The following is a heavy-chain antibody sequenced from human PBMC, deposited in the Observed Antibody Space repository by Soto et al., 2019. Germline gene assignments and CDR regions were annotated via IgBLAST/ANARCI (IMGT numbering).Heavy chain of an antibody. V-gene: IGHV3-21*01. CDR3: ARDHIYSNYAWFDP. D-gene: IGHD4-4*01. CDR1: GFTFSSYS. CDR2: ISSSSSYI. Sequence: GGSLRLSCAASGFTFSSYSMSWVRQAPGKGLEWVSSISSSSSYIYYADSVKGRFTISRDNAKNSLYLQMNSLRAEDTAVYYCARDHIYSNYAWFDPWGQGTLVTVSS. J-gene: IGHJ5*02.